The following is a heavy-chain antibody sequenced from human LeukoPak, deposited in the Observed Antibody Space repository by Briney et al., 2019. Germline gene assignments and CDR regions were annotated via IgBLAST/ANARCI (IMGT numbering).Heavy chain of an antibody. CDR1: GGSISDYY. D-gene: IGHD4-17*01. V-gene: IGHV4-59*08. Sequence: SETLSLTCTVSGGSISDYYWTWIRQPPGKGLEWLGYIYYSGTTNYNPSLKSRVTMSADTSKNHFSLKLSSVTAADTAVYYCARHAPYGDSDYWGQGTLVTVSS. J-gene: IGHJ4*02. CDR3: ARHAPYGDSDY. CDR2: IYYSGTT.